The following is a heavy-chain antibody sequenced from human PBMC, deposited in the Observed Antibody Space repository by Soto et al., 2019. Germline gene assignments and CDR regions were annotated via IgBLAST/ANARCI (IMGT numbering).Heavy chain of an antibody. Sequence: PGGSLRLSCAASGFTFSNAWMSWVRQAPGKGLEWVGRIKSKTDGGTTDYAAPVKGRFTISRDDSKNTLYLQMNSLKTEDTAVYYCTTARPGYSSGWYTGYYYYYGMDVWGQGTTVTVSS. J-gene: IGHJ6*02. V-gene: IGHV3-15*01. CDR2: IKSKTDGGTT. CDR3: TTARPGYSSGWYTGYYYYYGMDV. D-gene: IGHD6-19*01. CDR1: GFTFSNAW.